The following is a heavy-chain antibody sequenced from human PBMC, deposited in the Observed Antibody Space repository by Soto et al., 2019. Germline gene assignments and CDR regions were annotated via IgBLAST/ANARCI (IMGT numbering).Heavy chain of an antibody. D-gene: IGHD3-10*01. Sequence: GASVKVSCKASGYTFTSYAMHWVRQAPGQRLEWMGWINAGNGNTKYSQKFQGRVTITRDTSASTAYMELSSLRSEDTAVYYCARQLLWFGEVLYYYYGMDVWGQGTTVTVSS. CDR3: ARQLLWFGEVLYYYYGMDV. CDR1: GYTFTSYA. J-gene: IGHJ6*02. CDR2: INAGNGNT. V-gene: IGHV1-3*01.